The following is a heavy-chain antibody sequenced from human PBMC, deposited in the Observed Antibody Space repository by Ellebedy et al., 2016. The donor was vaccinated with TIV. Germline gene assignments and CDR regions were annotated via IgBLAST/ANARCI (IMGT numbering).Heavy chain of an antibody. CDR3: ARGLYFDSSGYHYWFDP. Sequence: GSLRLXCTVSGDSIFNAGAYWSWIRQPPGRALEWIGYVYRTGSTKLNPSLKSWVTMSVDTSKNQFSLKLNSVTAPDTAIYYCARGLYFDSSGYHYWFDPWGQGTLVTVSS. CDR1: GDSIFNAGAY. V-gene: IGHV4-61*08. CDR2: VYRTGST. J-gene: IGHJ5*02. D-gene: IGHD3-22*01.